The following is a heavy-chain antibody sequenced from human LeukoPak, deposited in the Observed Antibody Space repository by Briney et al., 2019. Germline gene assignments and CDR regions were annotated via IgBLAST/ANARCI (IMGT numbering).Heavy chain of an antibody. D-gene: IGHD3-10*01. CDR3: ARDYYGSGGMDV. CDR1: GYTFTSYG. CDR2: ICAYNGNT. J-gene: IGHJ6*02. Sequence: ASVKVSCKASGYTFTSYGISWVRQAPGQGLEWMGWICAYNGNTNYAQKLQGRVTMHTDTSTSTAYMERRSLRSDDTAVYYCARDYYGSGGMDVWGQGTTVTVSS. V-gene: IGHV1-18*01.